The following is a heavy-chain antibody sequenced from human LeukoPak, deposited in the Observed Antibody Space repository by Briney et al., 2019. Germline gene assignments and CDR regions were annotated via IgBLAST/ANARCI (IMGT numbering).Heavy chain of an antibody. D-gene: IGHD3-22*01. CDR1: GFSFSTFV. Sequence: PGGSLRLSCAASGFSFSTFVMHWVRQAPGKGLEWVAVIWYDGSNKYYADSVKGRFTISRDNSKNTLHLQMNSLRAEDTAVYYCARDSIRNYYDSSGYSDYWGQGTLVTVSS. V-gene: IGHV3-33*01. CDR3: ARDSIRNYYDSSGYSDY. J-gene: IGHJ4*02. CDR2: IWYDGSNK.